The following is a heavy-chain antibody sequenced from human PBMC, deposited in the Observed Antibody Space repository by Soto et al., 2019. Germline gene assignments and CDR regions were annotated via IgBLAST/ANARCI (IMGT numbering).Heavy chain of an antibody. CDR1: GFTLSDHY. J-gene: IGHJ4*02. V-gene: IGHV3-72*01. CDR2: SRDKPQGYST. D-gene: IGHD3-22*01. Sequence: GGPLRLSSAGAGFTLSDHYIAWVRQAPGKGLEWVGRSRDKPQGYSTAYAASVKGRFTTSRDESKNSAYLQMNSLKTKDAAVYYCVRATYFCDSSGSTRCPDFWGQGTLVTGYS. CDR3: VRATYFCDSSGSTRCPDF.